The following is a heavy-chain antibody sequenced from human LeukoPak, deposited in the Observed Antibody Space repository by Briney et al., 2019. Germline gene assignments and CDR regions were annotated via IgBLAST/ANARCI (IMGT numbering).Heavy chain of an antibody. Sequence: GASVKVSCKASGGTFSSYAISWVRQAPGQGLEWMGGIIPIFGTANYAQKFQGRVTITADESTGTAYMELSSLRSEDTAVYYCARDREDTAMALGGWGQGTLVTVSS. CDR2: IIPIFGTA. CDR1: GGTFSSYA. J-gene: IGHJ4*02. CDR3: ARDREDTAMALGG. V-gene: IGHV1-69*13. D-gene: IGHD5-18*01.